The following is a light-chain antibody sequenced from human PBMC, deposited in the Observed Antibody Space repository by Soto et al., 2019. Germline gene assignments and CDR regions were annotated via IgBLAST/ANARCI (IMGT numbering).Light chain of an antibody. V-gene: IGLV2-8*01. J-gene: IGLJ3*02. CDR1: SIDVGAYNY. CDR3: SSFASSNTWV. CDR2: EVT. Sequence: QSALTQPPPASGSPGQSVTISGTGTSIDVGAYNYVSWYQQHAAKAPKLVIYEVTKRPSGVPDRFSGSKSANTASLTVSGLQAEDEADYYCSSFASSNTWVFGGGTKLTVL.